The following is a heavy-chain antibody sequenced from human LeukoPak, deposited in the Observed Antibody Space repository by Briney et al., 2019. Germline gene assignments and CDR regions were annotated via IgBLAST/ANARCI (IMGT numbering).Heavy chain of an antibody. D-gene: IGHD6-13*01. V-gene: IGHV4-61*10. CDR3: ARRTGYSSSWPSYYYYYMDV. CDR1: GGSISSGSYY. J-gene: IGHJ6*03. CDR2: INHSGST. Sequence: SETLSLTCTVSGGSISSGSYYWSWIRQPAGKGLEWIGEINHSGSTNYNPSLKSRVTISVDTSKNQFSLKLSSVTAADTAVYYCARRTGYSSSWPSYYYYYMDVWGKGTTVTISS.